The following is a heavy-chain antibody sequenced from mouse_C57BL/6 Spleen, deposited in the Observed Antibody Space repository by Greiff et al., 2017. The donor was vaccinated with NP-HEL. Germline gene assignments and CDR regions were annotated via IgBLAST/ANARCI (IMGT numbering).Heavy chain of an antibody. V-gene: IGHV1-18*01. CDR2: INPNNGGT. D-gene: IGHD1-1*01. CDR3: ARSQAPITTGFAY. CDR1: GYTFTDYN. Sequence: VQLQQSGPELVKPGASVKIPCKASGYTFTDYNMDWVKQSHGKSLEWIGDINPNNGGTIYNQKFKGKATLTVDKSSSTAYMELRSLTSEDTAVYYCARSQAPITTGFAYWGQGTLVTVSA. J-gene: IGHJ3*01.